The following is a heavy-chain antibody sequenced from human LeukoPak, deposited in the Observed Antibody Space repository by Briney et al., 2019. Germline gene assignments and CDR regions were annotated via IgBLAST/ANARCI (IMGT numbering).Heavy chain of an antibody. CDR3: VRDSGMGNDAFDI. CDR2: TYYRSKWYN. J-gene: IGHJ3*02. CDR1: GDSVSSNSAA. D-gene: IGHD3-10*01. V-gene: IGHV6-1*01. Sequence: KISQTLSLTCAISGDSVSSNSAAWNWIRQSPSRGLEWLGRTYYRSKWYNEYDTSMKSRVIINPDTSRNQFSLQVNSVTPEDTAVYYCVRDSGMGNDAFDIWGQGTMVTVSS.